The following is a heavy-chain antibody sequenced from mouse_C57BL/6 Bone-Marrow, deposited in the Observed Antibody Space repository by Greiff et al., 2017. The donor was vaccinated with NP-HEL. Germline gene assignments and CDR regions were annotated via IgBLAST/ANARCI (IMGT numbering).Heavy chain of an antibody. J-gene: IGHJ3*01. CDR3: ARHGLWFAY. V-gene: IGHV5-12*01. D-gene: IGHD3-1*01. CDR1: GFTFSDYY. Sequence: EVQRVESGGGLVQPGGSLKLSCAASGFTFSDYYMYWVRQTPEKRLEWVAYISNGGGSTYYPDTVKGRFTISRDNAKNTLYLQMSRLKSEDTAMYYCARHGLWFAYWGQGTLVTVSA. CDR2: ISNGGGST.